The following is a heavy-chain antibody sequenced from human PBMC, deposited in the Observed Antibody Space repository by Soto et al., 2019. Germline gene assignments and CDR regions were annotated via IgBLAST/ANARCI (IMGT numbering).Heavy chain of an antibody. CDR2: IYWYDDK. CDR1: GFSLSTRGVG. CDR3: ARLQDCDATLRY. Sequence: TLKESGPTLVKPTQTLTLTCTFSGFSLSTRGVGVGWIRQPPGKALEWLAVIYWYDDKHYSPPLKSRITNTKDTSNNQVVVTRSNMDPVDTATCDCARLQDCDATLRYGGKGTLVTVSS. J-gene: IGHJ4*02. V-gene: IGHV2-5*01. D-gene: IGHD2-21*02.